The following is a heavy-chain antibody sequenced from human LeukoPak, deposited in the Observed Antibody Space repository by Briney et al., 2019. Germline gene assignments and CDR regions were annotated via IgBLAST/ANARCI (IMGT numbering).Heavy chain of an antibody. D-gene: IGHD3-10*01. CDR2: MSPYSANT. J-gene: IGHJ3*02. V-gene: IGHV1-8*01. CDR3: ARHGREADGFDI. Sequence: VASVKVSCKASGYDFTSFDINWVRQATGQGLEWMGWMSPYSANTGYAQNLQGRVTMTRDTSISTAYMELSSLRSEDTGVYYCARHGREADGFDIWGQGTMVTVSS. CDR1: GYDFTSFD.